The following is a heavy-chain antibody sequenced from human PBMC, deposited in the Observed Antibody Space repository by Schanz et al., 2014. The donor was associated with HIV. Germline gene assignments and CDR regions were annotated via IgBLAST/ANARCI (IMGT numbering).Heavy chain of an antibody. Sequence: QVQLVQSGAEVKKPGSSVKVSCKASGATFSSNAISWVRQAPGQGLEWMGGIIPIFDTTNYAQKFQDRVTITADKSTSTAYMELSSLRSEDTAVYYCARGECDFWSGYCPHFHYFDLDVWGPGTSVTVSS. D-gene: IGHD3-3*01. CDR3: ARGECDFWSGYCPHFHYFDLDV. V-gene: IGHV1-69*06. J-gene: IGHJ6*02. CDR1: GATFSSNA. CDR2: IIPIFDTT.